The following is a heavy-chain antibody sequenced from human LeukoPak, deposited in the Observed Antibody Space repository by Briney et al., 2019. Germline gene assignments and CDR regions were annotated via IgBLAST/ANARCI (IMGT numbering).Heavy chain of an antibody. V-gene: IGHV3-30-3*01. D-gene: IGHD1-14*01. CDR1: GFTFSSYA. CDR2: ISYDGSNQ. J-gene: IGHJ4*02. Sequence: GGSLRLSCAASGFTFSSYAMHWVRQAPGKGLEWVALISYDGSNQYYADSVKGRLTISRDNAKNTLDLQMNSLRAEDTAVYYCAIRSTGGYYFDSWGQGTLVTVSS. CDR3: AIRSTGGYYFDS.